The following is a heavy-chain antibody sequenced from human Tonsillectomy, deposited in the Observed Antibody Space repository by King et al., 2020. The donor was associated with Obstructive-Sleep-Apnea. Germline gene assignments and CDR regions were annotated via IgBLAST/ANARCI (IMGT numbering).Heavy chain of an antibody. Sequence: QLQESGPGLVKPSETLSLTCTVSGGSISSYYWSWIRQPPGKGLDGIGYIYYSGSTNYNPSLKSRVTISVDTSKNQFSLKLRSVTAADTAVYYCARGSHYYDSSGYYYWDFDYWGQGTLVTVSS. J-gene: IGHJ4*02. CDR3: ARGSHYYDSSGYYYWDFDY. D-gene: IGHD3-22*01. CDR1: GGSISSYY. CDR2: IYYSGST. V-gene: IGHV4-59*01.